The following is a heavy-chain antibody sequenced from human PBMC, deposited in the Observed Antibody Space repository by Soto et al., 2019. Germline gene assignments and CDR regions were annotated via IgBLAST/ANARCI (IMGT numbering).Heavy chain of an antibody. Sequence: PGGSLRLSCAASGFTFSSYGMHWVRQAPGKGLEWVAVIWYDGSNKYYADSVKGRFTISRDNSKNTLYLQMNSLRAEDTAVYYCARDMVRGVNKAGVVYDYYYYGMDVWAQGTTVPVSS. J-gene: IGHJ6*01. D-gene: IGHD3-10*01. CDR3: ARDMVRGVNKAGVVYDYYYYGMDV. V-gene: IGHV3-33*01. CDR2: IWYDGSNK. CDR1: GFTFSSYG.